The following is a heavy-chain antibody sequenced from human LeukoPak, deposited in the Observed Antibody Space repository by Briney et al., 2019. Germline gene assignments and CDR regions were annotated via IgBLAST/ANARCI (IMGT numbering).Heavy chain of an antibody. J-gene: IGHJ4*02. CDR1: GYTFTGYY. CDR2: INPNSGGT. D-gene: IGHD6-13*01. V-gene: IGHV1-2*04. Sequence: ASVKVSCKASGYTFTGYYMHWVRQAPGQGLEWMGWINPNSGGTNYAQKFQGWVTITRDTSASTAYMELSSLRSEDTAVYYCARGSSSYPRYFDYWGQGTLVTVSS. CDR3: ARGSSSYPRYFDY.